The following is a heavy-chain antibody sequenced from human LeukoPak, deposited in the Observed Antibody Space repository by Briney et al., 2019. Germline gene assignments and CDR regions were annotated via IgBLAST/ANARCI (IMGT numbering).Heavy chain of an antibody. Sequence: RASETLSLTCAVYGGSFSGYYWSWIRQPPGKGLEWIGEINHSGSTNYNPSLKSRVTISVDTSKNQFSLKLSSVTAADTAVYYCARGRHITIFGVVRPPYFDYWGQGTLVTVSS. V-gene: IGHV4-34*01. J-gene: IGHJ4*02. D-gene: IGHD3-3*01. CDR3: ARGRHITIFGVVRPPYFDY. CDR1: GGSFSGYY. CDR2: INHSGST.